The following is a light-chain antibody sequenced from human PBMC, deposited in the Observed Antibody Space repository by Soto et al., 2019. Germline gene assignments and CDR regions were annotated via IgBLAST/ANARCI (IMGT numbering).Light chain of an antibody. Sequence: EIVLTQSPVTLSLSPGERATLPCRASQSVVSYLAWYQQKPGQAPRLLIYDASNRATGIPARVSGSGSGTDLTRTSGSRKHEDLAVYSCQRRKIWQVTFGQGKGVEI. CDR1: QSVVSY. J-gene: IGKJ5*01. V-gene: IGKV3-11*01. CDR3: QRRKIWQVT. CDR2: DAS.